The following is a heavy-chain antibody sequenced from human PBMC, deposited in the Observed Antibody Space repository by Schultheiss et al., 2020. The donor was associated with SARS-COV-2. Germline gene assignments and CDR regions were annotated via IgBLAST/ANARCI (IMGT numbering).Heavy chain of an antibody. J-gene: IGHJ4*02. V-gene: IGHV3-30*04. CDR1: GFTFSSYE. D-gene: IGHD6-13*01. CDR3: ARDPTQQPLDY. Sequence: GESLKISCAASGFTFSSYEMNWVRQAPGKGLEWVAVISYDGSNKYYADSVKGRFTISRDNAKNSLYLQMNSLRAEDTAVYYCARDPTQQPLDYWGQGTLVTVSS. CDR2: ISYDGSNK.